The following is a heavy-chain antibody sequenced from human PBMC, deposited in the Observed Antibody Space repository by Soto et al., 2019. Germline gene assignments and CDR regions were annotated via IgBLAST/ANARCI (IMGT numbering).Heavy chain of an antibody. J-gene: IGHJ6*02. CDR3: ARDLKDIVVVVAGHYYYYGMDV. D-gene: IGHD2-15*01. V-gene: IGHV3-33*01. Sequence: QVQLVESGGGVVQPGRSLRLSCAASGFTFSSYGMHWVRQAPGKGLEWVAVIWYDGSNKYYADSVKGRFTISRDNSKNTLYLQMNSLRAEDTAVYYCARDLKDIVVVVAGHYYYYGMDVWGQGTTVTVSS. CDR2: IWYDGSNK. CDR1: GFTFSSYG.